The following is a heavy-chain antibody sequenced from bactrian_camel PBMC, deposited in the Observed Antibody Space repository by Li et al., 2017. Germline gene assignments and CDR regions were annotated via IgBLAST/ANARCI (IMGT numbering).Heavy chain of an antibody. D-gene: IGHD3*01. Sequence: HVQLVESGGGSVQAGGSLTLSCAASGYIFNKYRMGWFRQAPGKEREVVAAIDCDGKPTYADSVKGRFTISKDNADNTLYLQMNNLKPEDTAMHSCKTASSRYSGSFSWCSFGNWGQGTQVTVS. CDR1: GYIFNKYR. J-gene: IGHJ6*01. V-gene: IGHV3S53*01. CDR3: KTASSRYSGSFSWCSFGN. CDR2: IDCDGKP.